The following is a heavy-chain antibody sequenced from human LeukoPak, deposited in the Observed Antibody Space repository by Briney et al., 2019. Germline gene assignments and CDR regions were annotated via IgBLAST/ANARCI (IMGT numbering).Heavy chain of an antibody. CDR3: ARGYYGDYSDY. J-gene: IGHJ4*02. CDR2: INPSGGST. V-gene: IGHV1-46*01. CDR1: GYTFTSYY. D-gene: IGHD3-10*01. Sequence: GASVKVSCKASGYTFTSYYMHWVRQAPGQGLEWMGIINPSGGSTSYAQKLQGRVTMTTDTSTNTASMELRSLRSDDTAVYFCARGYYGDYSDYWGQGTLVTVSS.